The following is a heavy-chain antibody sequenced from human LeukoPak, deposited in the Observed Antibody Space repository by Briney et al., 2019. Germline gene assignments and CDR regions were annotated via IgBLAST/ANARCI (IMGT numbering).Heavy chain of an antibody. D-gene: IGHD6-13*01. CDR3: ARIAAAGRYFDY. V-gene: IGHV4-39*07. Sequence: SETLSLTCTVSGGSISSSSYYWGWIRQPPGKGLEWIGSIYYSGSTYYNPSLKSRVTISVDTSKNQFSLKLSSVTALDTAVYYCARIAAAGRYFDYWGQGTLVTVSS. J-gene: IGHJ4*02. CDR2: IYYSGST. CDR1: GGSISSSSYY.